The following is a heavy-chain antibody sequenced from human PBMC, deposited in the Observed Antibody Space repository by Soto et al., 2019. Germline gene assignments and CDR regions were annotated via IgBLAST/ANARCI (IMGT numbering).Heavy chain of an antibody. Sequence: SQTLSLTCVISGDSVTGNTAGWNWIKQSPSRGLEWLGRTDYRSKWYYDYAGSVKGRMTINPETSRNQFPLQLNSVSPEDTAVHYCASGMLLRGAYHVAVSGQGSTVLVSS. CDR1: GDSVTGNTAG. CDR3: ASGMLLRGAYHVAV. D-gene: IGHD2-15*01. V-gene: IGHV6-1*01. CDR2: TDYRSKWYY. J-gene: IGHJ6*01.